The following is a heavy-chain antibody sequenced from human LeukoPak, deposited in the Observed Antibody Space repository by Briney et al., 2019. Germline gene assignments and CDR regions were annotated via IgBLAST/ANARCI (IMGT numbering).Heavy chain of an antibody. V-gene: IGHV3-64D*09. CDR2: VSNNGYST. Sequence: PGGSLRLSCAASGFTFSSYAMHWVRQAPGKGLEYVSAVSNNGYSTYYADSVKGRFTISRDNSKNTLYLQMSSLRTEDTAVYYCVKGYCSGGSCRVDFDPWGQGTLVTVSS. CDR1: GFTFSSYA. D-gene: IGHD2-15*01. CDR3: VKGYCSGGSCRVDFDP. J-gene: IGHJ5*02.